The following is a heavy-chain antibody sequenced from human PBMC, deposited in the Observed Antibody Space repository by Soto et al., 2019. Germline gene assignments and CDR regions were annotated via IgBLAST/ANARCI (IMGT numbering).Heavy chain of an antibody. V-gene: IGHV4-4*02. CDR1: SGSIKTDVW. CDR3: ARDAAVAGETDRFDY. Sequence: QVQLQESGPGLVKPSGTLSLTCTVSSGSIKTDVWWSWLRRPPGKGLEWIGEIYQNGHTNYNPSLKRRVTMSVDTSKNHFSLMLTSVTAADTAMYYCARDAAVAGETDRFDYWGQGILVTVSS. J-gene: IGHJ4*02. D-gene: IGHD6-19*01. CDR2: IYQNGHT.